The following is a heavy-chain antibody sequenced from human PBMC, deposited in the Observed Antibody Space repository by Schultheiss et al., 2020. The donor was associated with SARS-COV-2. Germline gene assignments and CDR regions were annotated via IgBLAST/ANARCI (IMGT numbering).Heavy chain of an antibody. V-gene: IGHV3-7*01. CDR3: ARDRSGYYFFDY. Sequence: GESLKISCAASGFTFSSSAMHWVRQAPGKGLEWVANINQDVSETYYVDSVKGRFTISRDNAKNSLYLQMNSLRAEDTAVYYCARDRSGYYFFDYWGQGTLVTVSS. CDR1: GFTFSSSA. J-gene: IGHJ4*02. CDR2: INQDVSET. D-gene: IGHD5-12*01.